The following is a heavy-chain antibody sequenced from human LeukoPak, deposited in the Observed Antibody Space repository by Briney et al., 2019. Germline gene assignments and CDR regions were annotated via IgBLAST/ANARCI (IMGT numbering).Heavy chain of an antibody. CDR1: GFTFSSYA. J-gene: IGHJ4*02. CDR2: ISGSGGST. Sequence: PGGSLRLSCAASGFTFSSYAMSWVRQAPGKGLEWVSAISGSGGSTYYADSVKGRFTISRDNSKNTLYLQMNSLKADDSAVYFCARAQVTTIITRIFDYWGQGSQVTVSS. D-gene: IGHD4-17*01. V-gene: IGHV3-23*01. CDR3: ARAQVTTIITRIFDY.